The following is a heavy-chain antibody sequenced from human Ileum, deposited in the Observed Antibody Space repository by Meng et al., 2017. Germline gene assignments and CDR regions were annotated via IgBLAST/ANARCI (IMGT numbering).Heavy chain of an antibody. CDR2: VNHDIGT. V-gene: IGHV4-34*02. CDR3: AREGSWFGADY. CDR1: GASFTGYP. Sequence: QRQHGDEGMLTPSQTLSLICTVYGASFTGYPWTCIRQSPGNGLEWIGEVNHDIGTNYSPSLKSLVIISIATSKNQFSLKLTAVTATDAAVYYCAREGSWFGADYWGQGTLVTVSS. D-gene: IGHD3-10*01. J-gene: IGHJ4*02.